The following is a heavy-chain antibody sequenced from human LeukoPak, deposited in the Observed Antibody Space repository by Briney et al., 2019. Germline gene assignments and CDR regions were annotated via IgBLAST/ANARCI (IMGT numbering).Heavy chain of an antibody. CDR1: GGSFSGYY. Sequence: SETLSLTCAVYGGSFSGYYWSWIRQPPGKGLEWIGEINHSGSTNYNPSLKSRVTISVDTSKNQFSLKLSSATAADTAVYYCARGKADYYDNSGYSADFDYWGQGTLVTVSS. CDR2: INHSGST. V-gene: IGHV4-34*01. D-gene: IGHD3-22*01. J-gene: IGHJ4*02. CDR3: ARGKADYYDNSGYSADFDY.